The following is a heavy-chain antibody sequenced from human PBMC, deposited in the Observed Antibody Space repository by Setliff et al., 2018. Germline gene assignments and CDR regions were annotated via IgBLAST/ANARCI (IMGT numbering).Heavy chain of an antibody. Sequence: PGGSLRLSCAASGFSFSGSAVYWVRQASVKGLEWIGRIRGRTDNYATAYAASVRGRVTISRDDSKNTAYLQMNSLKTEDTAVYYWTFARDGYDVFDIWGQGTMVTVSS. J-gene: IGHJ3*02. V-gene: IGHV3-73*01. CDR3: TFARDGYDVFDI. CDR1: GFSFSGSA. CDR2: IRGRTDNYAT. D-gene: IGHD5-18*01.